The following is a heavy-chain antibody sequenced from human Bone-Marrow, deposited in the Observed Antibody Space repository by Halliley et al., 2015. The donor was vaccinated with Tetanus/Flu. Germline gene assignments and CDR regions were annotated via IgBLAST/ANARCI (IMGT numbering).Heavy chain of an antibody. D-gene: IGHD3-16*01. CDR1: GGSISSSSYY. J-gene: IGHJ6*02. CDR2: IYDRGRT. V-gene: IGHV4-39*01. CDR3: ARGLGMDV. Sequence: TLSLTCTVSGGSISSSSYYWGWIRQPPGKGLEWIGSIYDRGRTYYNPSPKSRLTISVDTSKNQFSLKLSSVTAADTAVYYCARGLGMDVWGQGTTVTVSS.